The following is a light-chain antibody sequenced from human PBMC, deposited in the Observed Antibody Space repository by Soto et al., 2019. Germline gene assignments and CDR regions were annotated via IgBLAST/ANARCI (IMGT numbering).Light chain of an antibody. Sequence: QAVVTQEPSLTVPPGGTVTLTCGSSTGAVTSGHYPYWFQQKPGQAPRTLIYDTNIKHSWTPARFSGSLLGGKAALTLSGAQPEDEADYYCLISFSDFRPVFGGGTKLTVL. CDR2: DTN. CDR3: LISFSDFRPV. J-gene: IGLJ2*01. CDR1: TGAVTSGHY. V-gene: IGLV7-46*01.